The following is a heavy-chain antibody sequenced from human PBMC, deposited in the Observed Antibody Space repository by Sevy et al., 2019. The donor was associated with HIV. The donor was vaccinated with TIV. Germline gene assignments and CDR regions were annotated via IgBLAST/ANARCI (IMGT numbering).Heavy chain of an antibody. CDR1: GFTFSTYG. V-gene: IGHV3-23*01. D-gene: IGHD2-15*01. Sequence: GGSLRLSCAASGFTFSTYGMHWVRQAPGKGLEWVSATGGRGGATYYADSVKGRFTISRDNSKNTLYLQMDSLRAEDTAVYYCAKDVVAVVGDAFDVWGQGTMVTVSS. CDR2: TGGRGGAT. CDR3: AKDVVAVVGDAFDV. J-gene: IGHJ3*01.